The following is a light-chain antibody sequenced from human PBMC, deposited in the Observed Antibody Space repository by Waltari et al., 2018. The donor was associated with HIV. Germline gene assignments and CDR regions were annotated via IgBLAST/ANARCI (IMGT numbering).Light chain of an antibody. J-gene: IGLJ3*02. CDR1: SSDVGGYHY. CDR3: SSYTSSSTWV. CDR2: DVS. Sequence: QSALTQPASVSGSPGQSITLSCTGTSSDVGGYHYVSWYQQHPGKAPKLMIYDVSKRPSGVSNRFSGSKSGNTASLTISGLRAEDEADYYCSSYTSSSTWVFGGGTKLTVL. V-gene: IGLV2-14*01.